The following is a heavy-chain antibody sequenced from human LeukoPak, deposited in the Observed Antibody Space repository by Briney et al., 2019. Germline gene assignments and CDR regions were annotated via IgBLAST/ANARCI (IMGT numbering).Heavy chain of an antibody. CDR2: IYYSGST. CDR3: ARVGITYYDFWSGRRDDAFDI. D-gene: IGHD3-3*01. CDR1: GGSISSSSYY. Sequence: SETLSLTCTVSGGSISSSSYYWGWIRQPPGKGLEWIGSIYYSGSTYYNPSLKSRVTISVDTSKNQFSLKLSSVTAADTAVYYCARVGITYYDFWSGRRDDAFDIWGQGTMVTVSS. V-gene: IGHV4-39*01. J-gene: IGHJ3*02.